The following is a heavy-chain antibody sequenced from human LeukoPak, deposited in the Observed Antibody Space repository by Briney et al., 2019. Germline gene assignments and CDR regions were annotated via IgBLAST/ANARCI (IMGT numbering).Heavy chain of an antibody. CDR3: TTDSKCSSTSCRDY. CDR2: IKSKTDGGTT. D-gene: IGHD2-2*01. V-gene: IGHV3-15*01. CDR1: GLTFSNVW. Sequence: PGGSLRLSCAASGLTFSNVWMSWVRQAPGKGLEWVGRIKSKTDGGTTDYAAPVKGRFTISRDDSKNTLYLQMNSLKTEDTAVYYCTTDSKCSSTSCRDYWGQGTLVTVSS. J-gene: IGHJ4*02.